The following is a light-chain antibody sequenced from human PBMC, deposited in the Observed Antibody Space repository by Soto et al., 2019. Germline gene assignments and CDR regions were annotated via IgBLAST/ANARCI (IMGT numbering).Light chain of an antibody. CDR2: GAS. Sequence: IVMTQSPATLSVSPGERATLSCRASQSVSSKLAWYQQKPGQAPRLLIYGASTRATGTPARFSGSGSGTEFTLTISNLQSEDFAVYYCQQYGNWPLTFGGGTKVEIK. V-gene: IGKV3-15*01. CDR1: QSVSSK. J-gene: IGKJ4*01. CDR3: QQYGNWPLT.